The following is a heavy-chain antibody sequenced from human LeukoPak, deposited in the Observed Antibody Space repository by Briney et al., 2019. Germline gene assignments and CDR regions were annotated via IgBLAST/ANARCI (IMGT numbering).Heavy chain of an antibody. CDR3: AREGCSGGSCYFTSYYYYGMDV. Sequence: SVKVSCKASGGTFSSYAISWVRQAPGQGLEWMGRIIPILGIANYAQEFQGRVTITADKSTSTAYMELSSLRSEDTAVYYCAREGCSGGSCYFTSYYYYGMDVWGQGTTVTVSS. CDR2: IIPILGIA. D-gene: IGHD2-15*01. J-gene: IGHJ6*02. CDR1: GGTFSSYA. V-gene: IGHV1-69*04.